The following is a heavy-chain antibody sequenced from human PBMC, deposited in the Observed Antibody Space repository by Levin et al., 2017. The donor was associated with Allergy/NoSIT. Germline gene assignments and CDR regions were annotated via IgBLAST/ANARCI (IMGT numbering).Heavy chain of an antibody. CDR2: IYYTGST. Sequence: GSLRLSCTVSGGSISSHYWSWIRQPPGRGLEWIGYIYYTGSTNYNPSLKGRVTISVDTSKNQFSLILNSVTAADTAVYYCARNPTYFDFWGQGTLVTVSS. J-gene: IGHJ4*02. CDR3: ARNPTYFDF. V-gene: IGHV4-59*11. CDR1: GGSISSHY.